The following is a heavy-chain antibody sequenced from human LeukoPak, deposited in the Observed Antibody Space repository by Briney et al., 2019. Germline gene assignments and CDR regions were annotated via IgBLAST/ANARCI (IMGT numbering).Heavy chain of an antibody. D-gene: IGHD3-3*01. CDR3: ARDYDFLLGYYGMDV. V-gene: IGHV4-31*03. J-gene: IGHJ6*02. CDR2: IYYSGST. Sequence: SQTLYLTCTVSGGSISSGGYYWSWIRQHPGKGLEWIGYIYYSGSTYYNPSLKSRVTISVATSKNQFSLKLSSVTAADTAVYYCARDYDFLLGYYGMDVWGQGTTVTVSS. CDR1: GGSISSGGYY.